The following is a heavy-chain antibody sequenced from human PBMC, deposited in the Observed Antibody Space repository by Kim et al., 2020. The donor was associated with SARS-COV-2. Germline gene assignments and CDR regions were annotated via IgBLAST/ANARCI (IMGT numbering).Heavy chain of an antibody. Sequence: YIYYAESVKGRFTISRDNAKNSLYLQMNSLRAEDTAVYYCARGVGGLYGNWGQGTLVTVSS. D-gene: IGHD4-17*01. CDR3: ARGVGGLYGN. CDR2: YI. V-gene: IGHV3-21*01. J-gene: IGHJ4*02.